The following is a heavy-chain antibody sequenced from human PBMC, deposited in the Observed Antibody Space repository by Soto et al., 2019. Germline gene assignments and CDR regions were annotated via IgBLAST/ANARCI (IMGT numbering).Heavy chain of an antibody. CDR3: TRDSYSSAWYYFDY. CDR2: INSAGTGT. CDR1: GFIFSNYW. D-gene: IGHD6-19*01. Sequence: EVQLVESGGGLVQPGGSLRLSCAASGFIFSNYWMHWVRQAPGKGLVWVSRINSAGTGTSYADSVKGRFTISRDNAKNTLYLQMNSLRAEDTAVYYCTRDSYSSAWYYFDYGGQGTLVTVSS. V-gene: IGHV3-74*01. J-gene: IGHJ4*02.